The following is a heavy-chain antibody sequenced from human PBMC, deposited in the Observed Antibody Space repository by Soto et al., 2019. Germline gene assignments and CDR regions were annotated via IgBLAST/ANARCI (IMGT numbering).Heavy chain of an antibody. CDR1: GASISRDH. V-gene: IGHV4-59*08. Sequence: QVQLHESGPGLVKPSETLSLTCTVSGASISRDHWNWIRQPPGKGLEWIGEYSGTTNYNPSLRSRGHISIDMSKNQFSLKLSSLTAADTAVYFCATYISGGGGRGSWGQGTLVTVSS. J-gene: IGHJ5*02. D-gene: IGHD6-19*01. CDR2: YSGTT. CDR3: ATYISGGGGRGS.